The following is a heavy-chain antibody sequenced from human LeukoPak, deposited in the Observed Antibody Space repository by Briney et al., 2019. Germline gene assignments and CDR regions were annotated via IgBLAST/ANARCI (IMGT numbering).Heavy chain of an antibody. CDR2: ISYDGSNR. D-gene: IGHD3-10*01. CDR1: GFTFYNYA. V-gene: IGHV3-30-3*01. CDR3: ARGGDYGSGGFRWRHFDY. Sequence: QPGGSLRLSCAASGFTFYNYALHWVRQAPGKGLEWVALISYDGSNRDYADSVKGRFTISRENSKNTLYLQMNSLRTEVTAVYYCARGGDYGSGGFRWRHFDYWGQGSLVTVSS. J-gene: IGHJ4*02.